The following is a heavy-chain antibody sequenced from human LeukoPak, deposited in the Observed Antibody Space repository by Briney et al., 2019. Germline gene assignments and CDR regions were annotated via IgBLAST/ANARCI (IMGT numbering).Heavy chain of an antibody. CDR2: ISYDGSNK. D-gene: IGHD5-18*01. CDR1: GFTFSSYG. Sequence: AGGSLRLSCAASGFTFSSYGMHWVRQAPGKGLEWVAVISYDGSNKYYADSVKGRFTISRDNSKNTVDLHMNSLRAEDTAVYYCARQRIQLWEPFDYWGQGTLVTVFS. CDR3: ARQRIQLWEPFDY. V-gene: IGHV3-30*03. J-gene: IGHJ4*02.